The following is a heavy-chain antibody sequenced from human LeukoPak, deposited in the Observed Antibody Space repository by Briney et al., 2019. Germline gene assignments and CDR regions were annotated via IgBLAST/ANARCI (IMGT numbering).Heavy chain of an antibody. Sequence: SVKVSCKASGGTFSSYAISWVRQAPGQGLEWMGGIIPIFGTANYAQKFQGRVTITADESTSTAYMELSSLRSEDTAVYYCARVGYYDILTGLNWFDPWGQGTLVTVSS. J-gene: IGHJ5*02. CDR3: ARVGYYDILTGLNWFDP. CDR2: IIPIFGTA. D-gene: IGHD3-9*01. CDR1: GGTFSSYA. V-gene: IGHV1-69*13.